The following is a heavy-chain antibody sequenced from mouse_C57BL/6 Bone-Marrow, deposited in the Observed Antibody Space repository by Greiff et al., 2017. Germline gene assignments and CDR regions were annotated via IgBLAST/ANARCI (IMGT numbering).Heavy chain of an antibody. Sequence: QVQLQQSGAELVKPGASVKLSCKASGYTFTEYTIHWVKQRSGQGLEWIGWFYPGSGSIKYNEKFKDKATLTADKSSSTVYMELSRLTSEDSAVYFCARHEDQDYDGSSSAPYFDYWGQGTTLTVSS. D-gene: IGHD1-1*01. CDR2: FYPGSGSI. V-gene: IGHV1-62-2*01. CDR1: GYTFTEYT. CDR3: ARHEDQDYDGSSSAPYFDY. J-gene: IGHJ2*01.